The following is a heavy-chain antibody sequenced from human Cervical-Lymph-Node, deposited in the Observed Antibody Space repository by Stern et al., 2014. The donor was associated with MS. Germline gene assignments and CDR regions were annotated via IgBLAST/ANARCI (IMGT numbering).Heavy chain of an antibody. CDR2: IYPGDSDT. CDR3: ARAEEYSSSWYFDY. Sequence: EMQLVESGAEVKKSGESLKISCKGSGYSFTNYWIGWVRQIPGQGLEWMGIIYPGDSDTRYRPSFPGPVTIPPDKSISFAHLARSSLKAPDTAMYYCARAEEYSSSWYFDYWGQGTLVTVSS. D-gene: IGHD6-13*01. CDR1: GYSFTNYW. J-gene: IGHJ4*02. V-gene: IGHV5-51*03.